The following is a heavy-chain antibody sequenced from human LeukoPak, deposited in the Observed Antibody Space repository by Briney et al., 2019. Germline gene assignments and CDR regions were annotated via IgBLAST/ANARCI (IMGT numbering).Heavy chain of an antibody. D-gene: IGHD6-19*01. CDR2: ISVYNGRT. CDR1: GYTFSSYA. J-gene: IGHJ3*02. V-gene: IGHV1-18*01. CDR3: ARDRNPWYSSGWFSVHVVDI. Sequence: ASVKVSCKASGYTFSSYAISWVRQAPGQGLEWMGWISVYNGRTNYAQKFQDRVTVTTDTSTSTAYMELRGLRSDDTAVYYCARDRNPWYSSGWFSVHVVDIWGQGTMVTVSS.